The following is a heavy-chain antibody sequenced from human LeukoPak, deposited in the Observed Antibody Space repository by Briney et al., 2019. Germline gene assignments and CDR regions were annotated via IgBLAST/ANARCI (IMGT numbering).Heavy chain of an antibody. J-gene: IGHJ4*02. V-gene: IGHV1-18*01. CDR2: ISAYNGNT. D-gene: IGHD3-22*01. CDR3: ARGGYSSGYYKPLYYFDY. CDR1: GYTFTSYG. Sequence: ASVKVSCKASGYTFTSYGISWVRQAPGQGLEWMGWISAYNGNTNYAQKLQGRVTMTTDTSTSTACMELRSLRSDDTAVYYCARGGYSSGYYKPLYYFDYWGQGTLVTVSS.